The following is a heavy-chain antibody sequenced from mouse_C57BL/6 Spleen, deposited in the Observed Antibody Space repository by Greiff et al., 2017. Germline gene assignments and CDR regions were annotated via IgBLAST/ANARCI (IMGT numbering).Heavy chain of an antibody. CDR2: IHPNSGST. D-gene: IGHD2-2*01. Sequence: QVQLKQPGAELVKPGASVKLSCKASGYTFTSYWMHWVKQRPGQGLEWIGMIHPNSGSTNYNEKFKSKATLTVDKSSSTAYMQLSSLTSEDSAVYYCARSLGGGYYYAMDYWGQGTSVTVSS. CDR1: GYTFTSYW. J-gene: IGHJ4*01. CDR3: ARSLGGGYYYAMDY. V-gene: IGHV1-64*01.